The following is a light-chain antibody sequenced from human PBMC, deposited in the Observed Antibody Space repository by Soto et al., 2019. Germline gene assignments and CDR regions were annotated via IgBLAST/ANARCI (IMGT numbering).Light chain of an antibody. CDR2: EVS. Sequence: QSVLTQPPSASGSPEQSVTISCTGTSSDVGGYNYVSWYQQHPGKAPKLMIYEVSKRPSGVPDHFSGSKSGNTASLTVSGLQAEDEADYYCSSYAGSNKGYVFGTG. V-gene: IGLV2-8*01. J-gene: IGLJ1*01. CDR1: SSDVGGYNY. CDR3: SSYAGSNKGYV.